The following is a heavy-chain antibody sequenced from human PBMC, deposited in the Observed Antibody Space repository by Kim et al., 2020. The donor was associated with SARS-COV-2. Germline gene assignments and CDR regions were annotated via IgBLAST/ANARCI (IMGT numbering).Heavy chain of an antibody. Sequence: GGSLRLSCAASGFFFDDYAMHWVRQAPGKGLEWVSGIGWNSADIGYADSVKGRFTISRDNAKNSLYLQMNSLRAEDTALYYCAKDSYYDFWSGSGPCGMDVWGQGTTVTVSS. CDR1: GFFFDDYA. CDR3: AKDSYYDFWSGSGPCGMDV. V-gene: IGHV3-9*01. D-gene: IGHD3-3*01. CDR2: IGWNSADI. J-gene: IGHJ6*02.